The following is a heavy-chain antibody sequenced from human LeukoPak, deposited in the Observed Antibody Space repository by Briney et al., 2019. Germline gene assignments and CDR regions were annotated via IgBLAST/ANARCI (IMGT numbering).Heavy chain of an antibody. J-gene: IGHJ4*02. CDR2: IYTSGST. D-gene: IGHD1-26*01. V-gene: IGHV4-4*07. CDR3: AREYSGSYREFDY. Sequence: TSETLSLTCTVSGGSISSYHWSWIRQPAGKGLEWIGRIYTSGSTNYNASLKSRVSMSVDTSKNQFSLKLSSVTAADTAVFYCAREYSGSYREFDYWGQGTLVTVSS. CDR1: GGSISSYH.